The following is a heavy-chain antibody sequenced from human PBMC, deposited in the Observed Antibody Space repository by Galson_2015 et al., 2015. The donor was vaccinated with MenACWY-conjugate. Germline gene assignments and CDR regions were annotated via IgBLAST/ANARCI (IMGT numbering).Heavy chain of an antibody. CDR2: ISHDGSNK. CDR3: AKALYNWNDAKYGMDV. CDR1: GFSFSAYG. V-gene: IGHV3-30*18. Sequence: SLRLSCAASGFSFSAYGMHWVRQAPGKGLEWVAVISHDGSNKYYADSVKGRFTISRDNSKNTLYLQMNSLRPGGTAMYYCAKALYNWNDAKYGMDVWGQGTTVTVS. J-gene: IGHJ6*02. D-gene: IGHD1-1*01.